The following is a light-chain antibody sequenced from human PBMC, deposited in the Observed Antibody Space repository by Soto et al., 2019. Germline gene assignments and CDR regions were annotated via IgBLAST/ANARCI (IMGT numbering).Light chain of an antibody. J-gene: IGLJ1*01. CDR2: EVT. V-gene: IGLV2-14*01. Sequence: QSALTQPASVSGSPGQSITISCTGTSSDVGGFNYVSWYQQRPGKAPKLMIYEVTYRPSGVSNRFSGSKSGNTASLTISGLQSEDEADYYCSSYAGSSTSVFGTGTKVTVL. CDR3: SSYAGSSTSV. CDR1: SSDVGGFNY.